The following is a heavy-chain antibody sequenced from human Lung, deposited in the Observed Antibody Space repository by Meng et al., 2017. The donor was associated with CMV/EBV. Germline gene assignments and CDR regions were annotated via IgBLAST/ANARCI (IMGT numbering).Heavy chain of an antibody. J-gene: IGHJ4*02. CDR2: IDHSGST. D-gene: IGHD2-2*02. CDR3: ARGGGYCSGTSCYNDY. V-gene: IGHV4-34*01. Sequence: SETXSLXXAVYGGSFSGYYWTWIRQPPRKGLEWIGEIDHSGSTNYNPSLKSRFTISVDTSKSQFSLRLSSVTAADAAIYYCARGGGYCSGTSCYNDYWGQGXLVXVSS. CDR1: GGSFSGYY.